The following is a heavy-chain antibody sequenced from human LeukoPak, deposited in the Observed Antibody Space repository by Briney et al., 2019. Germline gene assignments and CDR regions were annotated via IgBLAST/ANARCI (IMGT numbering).Heavy chain of an antibody. J-gene: IGHJ4*02. CDR1: GFTFSDYY. CDR3: ARDGQQLEPQLWDY. D-gene: IGHD6-13*01. Sequence: WGSLRLSCAASGFTFSDYYMSWIRQAPGKGLEWVSYISSSSSYTNYADSVKGRFTISRDNAKNSLYLQMNSLRAEDTAVYYCARDGQQLEPQLWDYWGQGTLVTVSS. V-gene: IGHV3-11*06. CDR2: ISSSSSYT.